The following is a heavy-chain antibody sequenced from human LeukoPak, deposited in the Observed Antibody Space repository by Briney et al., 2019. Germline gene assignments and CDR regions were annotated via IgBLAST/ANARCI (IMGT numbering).Heavy chain of an antibody. Sequence: GGSLRLSCAASGFTFSSYAMSWVRQAPGKGLEWVSAISGSGGSTYYADSVKGRFTISRDNSKNTLYLQMNSLRAEDTAVYYCAKGYDSSGYDTYYYYMDVWGKGTTVTVSS. CDR1: GFTFSSYA. CDR2: ISGSGGST. CDR3: AKGYDSSGYDTYYYYMDV. J-gene: IGHJ6*03. V-gene: IGHV3-23*01. D-gene: IGHD3-22*01.